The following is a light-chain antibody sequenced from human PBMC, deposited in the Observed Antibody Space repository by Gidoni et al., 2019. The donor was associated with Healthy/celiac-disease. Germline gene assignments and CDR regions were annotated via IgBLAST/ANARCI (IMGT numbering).Light chain of an antibody. V-gene: IGLV3-25*03. CDR1: ALPKQY. CDR3: QSADSSGTPWV. Sequence: YERTQPHSVSVSPGQTARSTCSGDALPKQYAYWYQQKPGQAPVLVIYKDSERPSGIPARFSGSSSGITVTLTISGVQAEDESDYYCQSADSSGTPWVFGGGTKLTVL. J-gene: IGLJ3*02. CDR2: KDS.